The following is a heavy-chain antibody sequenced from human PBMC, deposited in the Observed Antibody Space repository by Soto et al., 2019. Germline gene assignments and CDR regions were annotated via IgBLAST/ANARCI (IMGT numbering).Heavy chain of an antibody. J-gene: IGHJ3*02. Sequence: EASVKVSCKASGYTFTYRYLHWVRQAPGQALEWMGWITPFNGNTNYAQKFQDRVTITRDRSVSTAYMELSSLRSEDTAMYYCASPRGPEWELRIDAFDIWGQGTMVTVSS. CDR3: ASPRGPEWELRIDAFDI. CDR1: GYTFTYRY. D-gene: IGHD1-26*01. V-gene: IGHV1-45*02. CDR2: ITPFNGNT.